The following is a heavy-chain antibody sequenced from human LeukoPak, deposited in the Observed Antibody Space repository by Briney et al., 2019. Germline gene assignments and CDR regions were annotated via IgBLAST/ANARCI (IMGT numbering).Heavy chain of an antibody. Sequence: GGSLRLSCSASGFTFSSYSMNWVRQAPGKGLEWVSSISSSSSYIYYADSVKGRFTISRDNAKNSLYLQMNSLRAEDTAVYYCARDSSRGELPFDYWGQGTLVTVSS. J-gene: IGHJ4*02. CDR3: ARDSSRGELPFDY. CDR1: GFTFSSYS. V-gene: IGHV3-21*01. D-gene: IGHD1-26*01. CDR2: ISSSSSYI.